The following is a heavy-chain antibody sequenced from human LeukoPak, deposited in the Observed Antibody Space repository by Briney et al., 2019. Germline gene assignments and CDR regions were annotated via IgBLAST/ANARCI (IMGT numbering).Heavy chain of an antibody. CDR2: IIPIFGTA. J-gene: IGHJ3*02. CDR3: ASPLLQCWSASYQPDDAFDM. D-gene: IGHD3-3*01. V-gene: IGHV1-69*05. Sequence: SVKLSCKASGGTFSSYAISWVPQAPGQGLEWMGGIIPIFGTANYAQKFQGRVTITTDESTSRAYMELSSLRSEDMSVYHCASPLLQCWSASYQPDDAFDMWAEGTLVTVFS. CDR1: GGTFSSYA.